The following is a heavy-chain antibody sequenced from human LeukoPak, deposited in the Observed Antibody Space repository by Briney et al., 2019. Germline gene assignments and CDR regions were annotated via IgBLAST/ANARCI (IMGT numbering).Heavy chain of an antibody. D-gene: IGHD1-26*01. V-gene: IGHV1-2*02. CDR2: INPNSGGT. CDR1: GYTFTGYY. Sequence: ASVKVSCKAPGYTFTGYYMHWVRQAPGQGLEWMGWINPNSGGTNYAQKFQGRVTMTRDTSISTAYMELSRLRSDDTAVYYCARVHSRGSYFSEEPAWGQGTLVTVSS. CDR3: ARVHSRGSYFSEEPA. J-gene: IGHJ4*02.